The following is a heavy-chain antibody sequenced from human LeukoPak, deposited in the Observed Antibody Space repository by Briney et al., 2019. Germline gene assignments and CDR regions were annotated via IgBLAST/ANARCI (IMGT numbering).Heavy chain of an antibody. CDR2: FYYSGGT. Sequence: SETLFLTCTVSGGPISSYYWSWIRQPPGKGLEWIGCFYYSGGTYYNPSLKSRVTISVDTSKNQFSLKLSSVTAADTAVYYCARHGYSSLYYWGQGTLVTVSS. D-gene: IGHD5-18*01. V-gene: IGHV4-59*08. CDR1: GGPISSYY. CDR3: ARHGYSSLYY. J-gene: IGHJ4*02.